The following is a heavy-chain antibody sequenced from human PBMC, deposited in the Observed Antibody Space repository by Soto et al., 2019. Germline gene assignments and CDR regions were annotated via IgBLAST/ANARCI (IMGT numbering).Heavy chain of an antibody. CDR2: IYHSGST. D-gene: IGHD2-2*01. CDR1: SVSISRSNW. Sequence: SGTLSPTSAVSSVSISRSNWWSWGRPPPGKGLEWIGEIYHSGSTNYNPSLKSRVTISVDKSKNQFSLKLSSVTAADTAVYYCAREATGYCSSTSCSVWGKGTTVTVSS. J-gene: IGHJ6*04. V-gene: IGHV4-4*02. CDR3: AREATGYCSSTSCSV.